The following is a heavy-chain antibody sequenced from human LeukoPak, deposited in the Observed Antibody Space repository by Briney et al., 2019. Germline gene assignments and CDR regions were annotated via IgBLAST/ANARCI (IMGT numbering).Heavy chain of an antibody. CDR3: ARGDYGDYEDYYFDY. Sequence: ASVKVSCKASGYTFTGYYTHWVRQAPGQGLEWMGWINPNSGGTNYAQKFQGRVTMTRDTSISTVYMELSSLRSEDTAVYYCARGDYGDYEDYYFDYWGQGTLVTVSS. D-gene: IGHD4-17*01. CDR1: GYTFTGYY. V-gene: IGHV1-2*02. CDR2: INPNSGGT. J-gene: IGHJ4*02.